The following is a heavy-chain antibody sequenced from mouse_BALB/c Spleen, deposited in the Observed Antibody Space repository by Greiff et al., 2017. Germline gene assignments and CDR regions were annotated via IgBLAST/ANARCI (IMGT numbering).Heavy chain of an antibody. D-gene: IGHD4-1*01. V-gene: IGHV14-3*02. CDR2: IDPANGNT. Sequence: VQLKQSGAELVKPGASVKLSCTASGFNIKDTYMHWVKQRPEQGLEWIGRIDPANGNTKYDPKFQGKATITADTSSNTAYLQLSSLTSEDTAVYYCARGDWEAYWGQGTLVTVSA. CDR3: ARGDWEAY. J-gene: IGHJ3*01. CDR1: GFNIKDTY.